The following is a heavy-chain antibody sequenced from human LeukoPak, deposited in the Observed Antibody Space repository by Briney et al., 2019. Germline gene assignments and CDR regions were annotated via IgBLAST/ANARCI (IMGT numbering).Heavy chain of an antibody. Sequence: GGSLRLSCAASGFTYSDYSMNWVRQAPGKGLEWISYIGIDSGNTNYADSVKGRITISGDKAKNSLYLQMNSLRVEDTAVYYCARDYKYAFDNWGQGTLVTVSS. V-gene: IGHV3-48*01. CDR1: GFTYSDYS. CDR2: IGIDSGNT. CDR3: ARDYKYAFDN. D-gene: IGHD5-24*01. J-gene: IGHJ4*02.